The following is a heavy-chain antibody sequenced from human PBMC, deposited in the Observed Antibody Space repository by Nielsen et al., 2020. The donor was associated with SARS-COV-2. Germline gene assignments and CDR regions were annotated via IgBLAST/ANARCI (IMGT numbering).Heavy chain of an antibody. CDR2: IYYDGSKK. CDR1: GFTFSSYG. Sequence: GGSLRLSCVASGFTFSSYGMHWVRQAPGKGLEWVAIIYYDGSKKYYADSVNGRFTISRDNSKNTLYLQMNSLRVEDTAVYFCAKPRSGGYEDYFDYWGQGTLVTVSS. J-gene: IGHJ4*02. CDR3: AKPRSGGYEDYFDY. V-gene: IGHV3-30*02. D-gene: IGHD5-12*01.